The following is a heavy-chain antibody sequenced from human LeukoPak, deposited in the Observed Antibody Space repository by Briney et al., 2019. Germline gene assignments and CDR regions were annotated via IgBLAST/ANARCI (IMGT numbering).Heavy chain of an antibody. D-gene: IGHD3-22*01. CDR2: IRYDGSNE. CDR1: GFTFSSYG. CDR3: AKTYYNDSSGYYFDY. J-gene: IGHJ4*02. Sequence: GGSLRLSCAASGFTFSSYGMYWVRQAPGKGLEWVAFIRYDGSNEYYADSVKGRFTISRDNSKNTLYLQMNSLRPEDTAVYYCAKTYYNDSSGYYFDYWGQGTLVTVSS. V-gene: IGHV3-30*02.